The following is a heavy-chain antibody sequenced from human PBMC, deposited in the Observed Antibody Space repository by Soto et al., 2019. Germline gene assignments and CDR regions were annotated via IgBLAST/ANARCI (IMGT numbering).Heavy chain of an antibody. CDR1: GYSFTSYW. J-gene: IGHJ4*02. V-gene: IGHV5-10-1*01. CDR3: ARLQAAAGDNDLTFDY. CDR2: IDPSDSYT. Sequence: EVQLVQSGAEVKKPGESLRISCKGSGYSFTSYWISWVRQMPGKGLEWMGRIDPSDSYTNYSPSFQGHVTISADKSIXXAYLQWSSLKAPDTAMYYCARLQAAAGDNDLTFDYWGQGTLVTVSS. D-gene: IGHD6-13*01.